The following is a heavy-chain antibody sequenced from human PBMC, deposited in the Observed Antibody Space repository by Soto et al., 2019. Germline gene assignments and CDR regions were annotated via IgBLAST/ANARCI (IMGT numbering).Heavy chain of an antibody. V-gene: IGHV3-7*01. CDR1: GFTFSSFW. CDR3: ARRPFGDYGDYFDY. Sequence: EVQLVESGGGLVQPGGSLRLSCAPSGFTFSSFWMSWVRQAPGKGLEWVANIKPDGREKNYVDSVKGRFTISRDNAKNSLDLQMNSLRAEDTAVYYCARRPFGDYGDYFDYWGQGTLVTVSS. CDR2: IKPDGREK. D-gene: IGHD4-17*01. J-gene: IGHJ4*02.